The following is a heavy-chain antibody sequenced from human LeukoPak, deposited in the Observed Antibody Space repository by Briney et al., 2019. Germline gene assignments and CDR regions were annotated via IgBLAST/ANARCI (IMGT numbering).Heavy chain of an antibody. CDR3: ARDLNSAGFVD. V-gene: IGHV4-38-2*02. CDR2: IYDNGNT. Sequence: SETLSLTCAVSAYSISTDYYGGWIRQPPGKGLEWIGSIYDNGNTYYNPCLKSRVTISVDTSKNLFSLKLSSVTAADTALYYCARDLNSAGFVDWAQGTLVTVSS. CDR1: AYSISTDYY. D-gene: IGHD6-13*01. J-gene: IGHJ4*02.